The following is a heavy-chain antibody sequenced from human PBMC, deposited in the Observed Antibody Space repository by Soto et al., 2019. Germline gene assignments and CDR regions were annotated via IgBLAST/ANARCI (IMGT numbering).Heavy chain of an antibody. D-gene: IGHD2-2*01. J-gene: IGHJ5*02. CDR1: GGSISSGGYY. V-gene: IGHV4-31*03. Sequence: SETLSLTCTVSGGSISSGGYYWSWIRQHPGKGLEWIGYIYYSGSTYYNPSLKSRVTISVDTSKNQFSLKLSSVTAADTAVYYCARGDIVVVPAAMGPSSNWFDPWGQGTLVTVSS. CDR3: ARGDIVVVPAAMGPSSNWFDP. CDR2: IYYSGST.